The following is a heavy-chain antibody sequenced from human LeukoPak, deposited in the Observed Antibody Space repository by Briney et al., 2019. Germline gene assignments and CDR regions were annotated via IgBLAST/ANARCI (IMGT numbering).Heavy chain of an antibody. V-gene: IGHV4-59*01. CDR1: GGSISSYY. CDR3: AGARYVNSFYAFDI. CDR2: LSKSGNT. D-gene: IGHD3-9*01. Sequence: PSETLSLTCTVSGGSISSYYWSWIRLPPGKGLEWIGYLSKSGNTNYSPSLKSRVTIFGDTSKNQFFLKLSSVTAADTAMYYCAGARYVNSFYAFDIWGQGTLVTVSS. J-gene: IGHJ3*02.